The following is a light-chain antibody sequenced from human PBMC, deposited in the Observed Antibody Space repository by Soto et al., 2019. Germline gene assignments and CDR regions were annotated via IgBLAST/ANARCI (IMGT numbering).Light chain of an antibody. V-gene: IGKV1-5*03. CDR1: QSLSSR. CDR3: QQYNNYWT. J-gene: IGKJ1*01. CDR2: KAS. Sequence: DIQMTQSPSTLSASVGDRVSITCRASQSLSSRLAWYQQKPGKAPKLLIYKASTLESGVPSRFSGSGSGTEFTLTISSLQPVDFATYYCQQYNNYWTFGQGTKVEIK.